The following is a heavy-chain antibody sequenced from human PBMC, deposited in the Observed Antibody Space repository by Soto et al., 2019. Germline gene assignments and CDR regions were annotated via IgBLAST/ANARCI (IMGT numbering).Heavy chain of an antibody. CDR1: GYTFTSYG. CDR2: ISAYNGNI. D-gene: IGHD3-10*01. V-gene: IGHV1-18*01. J-gene: IGHJ5*02. CDR3: ARYYGSANWFDP. Sequence: ASVKVSCKASGYTFTSYGISWVRQAPGQGLEWMGWISAYNGNINYAQKLQGRVTMTTDTSTSTAYMELRSLRSDDTAVYYCARYYGSANWFDPWGQGIQVTVSS.